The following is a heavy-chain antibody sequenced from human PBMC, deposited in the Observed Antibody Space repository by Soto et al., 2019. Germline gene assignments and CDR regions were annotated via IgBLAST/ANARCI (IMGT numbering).Heavy chain of an antibody. CDR3: VKGGDSGYVMWGSDYYYYGMDV. CDR1: GFTFSSYA. J-gene: IGHJ6*02. D-gene: IGHD5-12*01. CDR2: ISGSGGST. Sequence: EVQLLESGGGLVQPGGSLRLSCAASGFTFSSYAMSWVRQAPGKGLEWVSAISGSGGSTYYADSVKGRFTISRDNSKKALYVEMASVRAEDTGVYYCVKGGDSGYVMWGSDYYYYGMDVWGQGTTVTVSS. V-gene: IGHV3-23*01.